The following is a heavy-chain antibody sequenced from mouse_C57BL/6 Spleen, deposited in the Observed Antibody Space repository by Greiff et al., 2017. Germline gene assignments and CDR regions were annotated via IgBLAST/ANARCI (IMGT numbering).Heavy chain of an antibody. CDR3: AREGNYESYAMDY. V-gene: IGHV3-6*01. J-gene: IGHJ4*01. CDR1: GYSITSGYY. Sequence: VQLKESGPGLVKPSQSLSLTCSVTGYSITSGYYWNWIRQFPGNKLEWMGYISYDGSNNYNPSLKNRISITRDTSKNQFFLKLNSVTTEDTATYYCAREGNYESYAMDYWGQGTSVTVSS. CDR2: ISYDGSN. D-gene: IGHD2-1*01.